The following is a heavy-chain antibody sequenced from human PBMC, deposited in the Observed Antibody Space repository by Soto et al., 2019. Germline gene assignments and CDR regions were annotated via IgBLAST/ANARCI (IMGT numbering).Heavy chain of an antibody. V-gene: IGHV1-3*01. CDR1: GYTFTSYA. CDR3: ARDISKKQWLVHYYYYYGMDV. CDR2: INAGNGNT. Sequence: ASVKVSCKASGYTFTSYAMHWVRQAPGQRLEWMGRINAGNGNTKYSQKFQGRVTITRDASASTACMELSSLRSEDTAVYYCARDISKKQWLVHYYYYYGMDVWGQGTTVTVSS. D-gene: IGHD6-19*01. J-gene: IGHJ6*02.